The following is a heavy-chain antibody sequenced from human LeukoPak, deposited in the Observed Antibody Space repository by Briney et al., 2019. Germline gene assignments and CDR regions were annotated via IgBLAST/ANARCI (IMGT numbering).Heavy chain of an antibody. CDR3: ARGITMIVVGDYFDY. V-gene: IGHV4-4*07. D-gene: IGHD3-22*01. J-gene: IGHJ4*02. CDR2: IYASGTT. Sequence: SETLSLTCTVSGGSINDYYWSWIRQPAGKELEWIGRIYASGTTRFNPSLKSRVTISVDTSKNQFSLKLSSVTAADTAVYYCARGITMIVVGDYFDYWGQGTLVTVSS. CDR1: GGSINDYY.